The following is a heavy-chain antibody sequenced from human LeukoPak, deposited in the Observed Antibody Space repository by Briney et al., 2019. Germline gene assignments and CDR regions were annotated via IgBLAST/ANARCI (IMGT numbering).Heavy chain of an antibody. CDR1: GGSISSYY. Sequence: PSETLSLTCTVSGGSISSYYWSWIRQPPGKGPEWIGYIYYSGSTNYNPSLKSRVTISVDTSKNQFSLKLSSVTAADTAVYYCARGLDGYLDYWGQGTLVTVSS. V-gene: IGHV4-59*01. CDR3: ARGLDGYLDY. J-gene: IGHJ4*02. CDR2: IYYSGST. D-gene: IGHD5-24*01.